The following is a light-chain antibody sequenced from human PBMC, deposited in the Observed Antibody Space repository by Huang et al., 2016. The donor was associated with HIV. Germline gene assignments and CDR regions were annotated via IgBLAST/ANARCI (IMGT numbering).Light chain of an antibody. Sequence: IQLTQSPSSLSASVGDRVTITCRASQGISSALAWYQQKPGKAPKLLLYSASRLESGAPPRFSGSGSGTDFTLSISSLQPEDFATYYCQQYYRTPPITFGQGTRLE. CDR1: QGISSA. J-gene: IGKJ5*01. CDR2: SAS. V-gene: IGKV1-NL1*01. CDR3: QQYYRTPPIT.